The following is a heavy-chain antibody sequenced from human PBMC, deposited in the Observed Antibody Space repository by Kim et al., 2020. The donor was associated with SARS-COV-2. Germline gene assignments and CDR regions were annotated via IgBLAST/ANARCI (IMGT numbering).Heavy chain of an antibody. V-gene: IGHV1-3*01. D-gene: IGHD6-13*01. CDR2: INAGNGNT. J-gene: IGHJ5*02. Sequence: ASVKVSCKASGYTFTSYFIHWVRQAPGQRLEWMGWINAGNGNTRNSEKFQGRVTITRDTSASTAYMELSSLRPEDTAVYYCTRGLGAEGGQINWFDPWGQGTLVTVSS. CDR3: TRGLGAEGGQINWFDP. CDR1: GYTFTSYF.